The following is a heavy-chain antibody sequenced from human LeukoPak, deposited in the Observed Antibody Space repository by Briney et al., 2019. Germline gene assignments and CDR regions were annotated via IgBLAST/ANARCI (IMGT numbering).Heavy chain of an antibody. V-gene: IGHV3-7*01. CDR2: ILPDGSQK. Sequence: RLXCXASDFTXXFYWXXWVRQAPGKGLEWLANILPDGSQKYYVDSVKGRFTISRDSPKNSLYLQINNLRAEDTAVYYCGRLAHNAWYAIDFWGQGTLVTVSS. CDR3: GRLAHNAWYAIDF. D-gene: IGHD2-2*01. CDR1: DFTXXFYW. J-gene: IGHJ4*02.